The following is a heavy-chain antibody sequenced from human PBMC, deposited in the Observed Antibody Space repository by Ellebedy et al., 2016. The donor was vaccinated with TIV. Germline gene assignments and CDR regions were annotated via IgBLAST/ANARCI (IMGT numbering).Heavy chain of an antibody. V-gene: IGHV4-4*02. J-gene: IGHJ6*02. D-gene: IGHD6-19*01. Sequence: SETLSLTXDVSGDSISSTNWWSWVRQPPGKGLEWIGEIYHSGTTNYNPSLKSRATISVDKSQNQFSLKVTSVTAADTAVYFCARSILSTPTSGWYRPRDVWGQGTTVTVSS. CDR3: ARSILSTPTSGWYRPRDV. CDR1: GDSISSTNW. CDR2: IYHSGTT.